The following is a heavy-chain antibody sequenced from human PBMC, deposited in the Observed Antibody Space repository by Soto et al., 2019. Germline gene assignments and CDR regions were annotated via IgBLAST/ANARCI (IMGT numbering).Heavy chain of an antibody. D-gene: IGHD3-16*01. CDR1: GDSVSGNSAA. V-gene: IGHV6-1*01. CDR3: AIEFPYYVSYDSYLDY. Sequence: SQTLSLTCAISGDSVSGNSAAWNWIRQSPSRGLEWLGRTYYRSRWYNDYAVSVKSRITVTPDTSKNQFSLHLNSVTPEDTAVYYCAIEFPYYVSYDSYLDYWGQGALVTVSS. CDR2: TYYRSRWYN. J-gene: IGHJ4*02.